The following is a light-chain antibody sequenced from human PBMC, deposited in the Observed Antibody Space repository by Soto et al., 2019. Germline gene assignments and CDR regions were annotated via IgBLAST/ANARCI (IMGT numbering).Light chain of an antibody. J-gene: IGKJ4*01. CDR1: QGMNNY. Sequence: DIQMTQSPSSLSASVGDRVTITCRASQGMNNYLAWYQQKPGKVPKVLIYGASTLQSGVPSRFSGSGSGTEFTLTISSLQPEDVATYYCQKHDSGPPTFGGGTKVEIK. CDR2: GAS. V-gene: IGKV1-27*01. CDR3: QKHDSGPPT.